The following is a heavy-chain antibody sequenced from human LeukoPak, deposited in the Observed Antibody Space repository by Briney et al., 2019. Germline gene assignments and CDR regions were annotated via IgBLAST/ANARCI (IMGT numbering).Heavy chain of an antibody. Sequence: GGSLRLSCAASGFTFSDYYMSWIRQAPGKGLEWVSYISSSGSTIYYADSVKGRFTISRDNSKNTLYLQMNSLRAEDTAVYYCAKAGGSSSSNHYFDYWGQGTLVTVSS. CDR2: ISSSGSTI. V-gene: IGHV3-11*01. CDR3: AKAGGSSSSNHYFDY. J-gene: IGHJ4*02. CDR1: GFTFSDYY. D-gene: IGHD6-6*01.